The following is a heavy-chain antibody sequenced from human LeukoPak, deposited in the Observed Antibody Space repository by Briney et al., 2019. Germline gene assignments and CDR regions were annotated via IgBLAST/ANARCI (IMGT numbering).Heavy chain of an antibody. CDR1: GYTLTELS. CDR2: FDPEDDET. CDR3: ATLTVTTYNFDY. Sequence: ASVKVSCKVSGYTLTELSMHWVRQAPGKGLEWMGGFDPEDDETIYAQKFQGRVTMTEDTSTDTAYMELSSLRSEDTAVYYCATLTVTTYNFDYWGQGTLVTVSS. J-gene: IGHJ4*02. V-gene: IGHV1-24*01. D-gene: IGHD4-17*01.